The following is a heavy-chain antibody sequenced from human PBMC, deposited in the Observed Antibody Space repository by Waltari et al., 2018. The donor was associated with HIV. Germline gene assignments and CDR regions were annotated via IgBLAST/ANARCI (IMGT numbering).Heavy chain of an antibody. V-gene: IGHV4-39*01. D-gene: IGHD3-9*01. Sequence: QLQLQESGPGLVKPPETLSLTCTVSGGSISGSTYYWGWIRPPPGKGLEWIGSIDYRGRTYYNPTLKSRGTISVDTSKNQFSLKLSSVTAADTAVYYCATTLNILSGLNWFDPWGQGTLVTVSS. CDR2: IDYRGRT. J-gene: IGHJ5*02. CDR3: ATTLNILSGLNWFDP. CDR1: GGSISGSTYY.